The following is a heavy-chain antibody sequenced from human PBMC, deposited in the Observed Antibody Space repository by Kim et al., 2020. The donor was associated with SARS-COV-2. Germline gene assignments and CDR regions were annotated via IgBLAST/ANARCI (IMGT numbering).Heavy chain of an antibody. CDR2: ISSNGGST. D-gene: IGHD3-22*01. CDR1: GFTFSSYA. J-gene: IGHJ4*02. Sequence: GGSLRLSCAASGFTFSSYAMNWVRQAPGKGLEWVSTISSNGGSTYYADSVKGRFTISRDNSKNTLYLQMGSLRAEDMAVYYCASSLTSGYDYWGQGALVTVSS. V-gene: IGHV3-64*02. CDR3: ASSLTSGYDY.